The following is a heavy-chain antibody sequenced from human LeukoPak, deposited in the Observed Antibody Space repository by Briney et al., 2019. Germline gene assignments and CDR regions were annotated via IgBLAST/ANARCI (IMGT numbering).Heavy chain of an antibody. Sequence: PSETLSLTCSVSGGFISGYHWSWIRQAPGQGLEWIGYISYTGTTNYNPSLKSRVTISVDTSRNQFSLRLSSFSAADTALYYCARDLRSGYSPEGFSWLDPWGQGTLVTVSS. V-gene: IGHV4-59*01. J-gene: IGHJ5*02. CDR1: GGFISGYH. CDR3: ARDLRSGYSPEGFSWLDP. D-gene: IGHD5-12*01. CDR2: ISYTGTT.